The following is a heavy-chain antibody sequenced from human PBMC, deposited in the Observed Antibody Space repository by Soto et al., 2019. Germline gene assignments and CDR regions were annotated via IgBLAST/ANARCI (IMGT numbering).Heavy chain of an antibody. J-gene: IGHJ6*03. D-gene: IGHD4-17*01. V-gene: IGHV4-39*01. CDR1: GGSINNNNYY. CDR2: IYYSGST. Sequence: SSETLSLTCTVSGGSINNNNYYWGWVRQPPGKGLEWIGTIYYSGSTYYNPSLRSRVTLSVDTSKNQFSLTLSSVTAADTAVYYCDRRRRSGAYPYYCYYMDILGNGTTLTVSS. CDR3: DRRRRSGAYPYYCYYMDI.